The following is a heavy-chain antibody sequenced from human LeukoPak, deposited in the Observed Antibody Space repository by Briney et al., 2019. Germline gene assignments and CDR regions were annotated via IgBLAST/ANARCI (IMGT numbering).Heavy chain of an antibody. CDR3: AKQKDPGSNYFDP. Sequence: GSLRLSCAASGFTFSSYSMNWVRQAPGKGLEWVSAISFSGGTTYYADSVKGRFTISRDNSENTLYLQMISLRAEDTAIYYCAKQKDPGSNYFDPWGQGTLVTVSS. V-gene: IGHV3-23*01. J-gene: IGHJ5*02. D-gene: IGHD3-10*01. CDR1: GFTFSSYS. CDR2: ISFSGGTT.